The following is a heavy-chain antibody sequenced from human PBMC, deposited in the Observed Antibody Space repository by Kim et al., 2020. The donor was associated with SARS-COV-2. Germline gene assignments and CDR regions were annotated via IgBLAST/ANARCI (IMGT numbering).Heavy chain of an antibody. V-gene: IGHV7-4-1*02. J-gene: IGHJ2*01. CDR2: INSNTGNP. Sequence: ASVKVSCKASGYTFTNYAVIWVRQAPGQGLEWMGWINSNTGNPTYAQGLTGRFVFSLDTSVNTAYLQISSLKAEDTAVYYCARAGSSSWGSWYFDLWGRGTLVTVSS. CDR1: GYTFTNYA. D-gene: IGHD6-13*01. CDR3: ARAGSSSWGSWYFDL.